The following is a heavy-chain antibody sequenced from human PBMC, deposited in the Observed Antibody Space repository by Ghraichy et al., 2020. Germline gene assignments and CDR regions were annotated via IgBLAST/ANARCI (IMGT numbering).Heavy chain of an antibody. J-gene: IGHJ3*02. Sequence: SETLSLTCTVSGGSISSSNYYWGWIRQPPGKGLEWIGSIYYSGHTYYNPSLKSRVTISVDTSKNQFSLKLSSVTAADTAVYYCARGVVAEIRAFDIWGQGTMVTVSS. CDR3: ARGVVAEIRAFDI. V-gene: IGHV4-39*07. D-gene: IGHD2-2*01. CDR2: IYYSGHT. CDR1: GGSISSSNYY.